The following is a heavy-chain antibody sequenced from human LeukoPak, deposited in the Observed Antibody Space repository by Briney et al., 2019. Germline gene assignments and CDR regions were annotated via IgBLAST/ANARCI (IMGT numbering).Heavy chain of an antibody. J-gene: IGHJ6*03. V-gene: IGHV3-20*04. Sequence: GGSPRLSCEGSGFTFNDYGMSWVRQVPGKGLEWVSGINYNGGTTNYGDSVKGRFTISRDNAKNSLYLQMNSLRTEDTALYYCARVGKRFRYYYYMDVWGKGTTVIISS. CDR1: GFTFNDYG. D-gene: IGHD3-3*01. CDR3: ARVGKRFRYYYYMDV. CDR2: INYNGGTT.